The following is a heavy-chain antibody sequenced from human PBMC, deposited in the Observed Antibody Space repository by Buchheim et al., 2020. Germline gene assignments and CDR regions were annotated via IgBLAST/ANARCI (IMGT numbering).Heavy chain of an antibody. CDR2: IYHSGST. V-gene: IGHV4-4*02. D-gene: IGHD6-13*01. Sequence: QVQLQESGPGLVKPSGTLSLTCAVSGGSTSSSNWWSWVRQPPGKGLEWIGEIYHSGSTNYNPSLKSRVTISVDKSKNQFSLKLSSVTAADTAVYYCARDGRQQLASEAYYYYGMDVWGQGTT. CDR1: GGSTSSSNW. J-gene: IGHJ6*02. CDR3: ARDGRQQLASEAYYYYGMDV.